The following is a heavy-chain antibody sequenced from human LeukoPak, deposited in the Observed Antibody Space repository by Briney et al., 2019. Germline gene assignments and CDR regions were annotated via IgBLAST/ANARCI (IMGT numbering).Heavy chain of an antibody. CDR2: IYHSGST. CDR1: GYSISSGHY. CDR3: ARAYYYDSSGYYYAFDY. D-gene: IGHD3-22*01. Sequence: KPSETLSLTCTVSGYSISSGHYWGWIRQPPGKGLEWIGSIYHSGSTYYNPSLKSRVTISVDTSKNQFSLKLSSVTAADTAVYYCARAYYYDSSGYYYAFDYWGQGTLVTVSS. V-gene: IGHV4-38-2*02. J-gene: IGHJ4*02.